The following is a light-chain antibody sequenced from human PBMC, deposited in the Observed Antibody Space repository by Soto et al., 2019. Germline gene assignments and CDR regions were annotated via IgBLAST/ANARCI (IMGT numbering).Light chain of an antibody. V-gene: IGKV1-12*01. CDR2: AAS. J-gene: IGKJ5*01. CDR1: QDISSW. Sequence: DIQMTQSPSSVSASVVDRVTITCRASQDISSWLAWYQQKPGKAPKIMIYAASSLQGGVPSRFSGSGSGTEFTLTISSLQPEDFATYYCQQASSFPPTFGQGTRLEIK. CDR3: QQASSFPPT.